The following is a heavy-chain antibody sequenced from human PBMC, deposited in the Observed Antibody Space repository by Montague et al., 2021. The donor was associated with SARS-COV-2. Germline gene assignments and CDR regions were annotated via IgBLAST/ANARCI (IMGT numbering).Heavy chain of an antibody. CDR1: GGSISGYY. Sequence: SETLSLTCTVSGGSISGYYWSWIRQSPGKGLEWIGYIYYRGSTKYNPFLESRVTVSVDRSKNQVSLKLSSVTPADTAVYYCARLLRSCSNGVCRTYYYAMDVWGQGTTVTVSS. CDR2: IYYRGST. D-gene: IGHD2-8*01. CDR3: ARLLRSCSNGVCRTYYYAMDV. J-gene: IGHJ6*02. V-gene: IGHV4-59*01.